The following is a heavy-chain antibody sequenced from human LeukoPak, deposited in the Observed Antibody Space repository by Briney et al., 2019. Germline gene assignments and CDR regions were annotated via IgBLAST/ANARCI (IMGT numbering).Heavy chain of an antibody. D-gene: IGHD1-26*01. CDR1: GYSICSVYY. CDR3: AREGWEPLTSLGY. V-gene: IGHV4-38-2*02. J-gene: IGHJ4*02. CDR2: IYDSGSS. Sequence: SETLSLTCTVSGYSICSVYYWGWIRQPPGKGLEWIGSIYDSGSSYYNPSLRGRVTISVDTSKNQFSLKLRSVTAAATAEYYGAREGWEPLTSLGYWGQGTLVTVSS.